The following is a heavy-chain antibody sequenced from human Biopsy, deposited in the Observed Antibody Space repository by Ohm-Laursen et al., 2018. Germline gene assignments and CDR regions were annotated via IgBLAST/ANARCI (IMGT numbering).Heavy chain of an antibody. D-gene: IGHD1-14*01. CDR3: ARDRDRRGWFDP. CDR2: ILFSGDT. CDR1: DKSINKYY. Sequence: TLSLTCTVTDKSINKYYWSWPRQPAGKGLEYIGRILFSGDTNPDYNPSLKSRVTMSVDTSKNKFSLRVSSVTAADTAVYYCARDRDRRGWFDPWGQGTLVTVSS. V-gene: IGHV4-4*07. J-gene: IGHJ5*02.